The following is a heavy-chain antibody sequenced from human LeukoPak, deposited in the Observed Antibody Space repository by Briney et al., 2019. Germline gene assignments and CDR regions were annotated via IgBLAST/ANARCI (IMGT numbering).Heavy chain of an antibody. Sequence: GGSLRLSCAAAGFTFSSYGMTWVRQAPGQGLEWVSSISRSGDSTYYVDAVKGRFTISRDNSKNTLSLQMNSLRAEDTAVYFCAGPSSGYFDTWGQGTLVTVSS. CDR3: AGPSSGYFDT. J-gene: IGHJ4*02. CDR2: ISRSGDST. CDR1: GFTFSSYG. D-gene: IGHD3-22*01. V-gene: IGHV3-23*01.